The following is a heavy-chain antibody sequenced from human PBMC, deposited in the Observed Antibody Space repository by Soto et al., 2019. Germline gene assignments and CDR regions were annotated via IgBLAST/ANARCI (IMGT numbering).Heavy chain of an antibody. Sequence: QAQLVQSGAEVKKTGSSVKVSCKASGGSFSSYTISWVRQAPGQGLEWMGRIVPMVGRTIYAQKFQGRVAISADKSTTTAYMDLSNLASEDTAMYYCALVSGGDVFDIWGQGTLVTVSS. CDR3: ALVSGGDVFDI. CDR1: GGSFSSYT. V-gene: IGHV1-69*02. J-gene: IGHJ3*02. CDR2: IVPMVGRT. D-gene: IGHD3-10*01.